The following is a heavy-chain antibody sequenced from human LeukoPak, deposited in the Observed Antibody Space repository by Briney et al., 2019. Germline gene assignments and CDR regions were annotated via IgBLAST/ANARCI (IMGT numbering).Heavy chain of an antibody. J-gene: IGHJ3*02. Sequence: XESLKISCKGSGYSFTSYWIGWVRQMPGKGLEWMGIIYPADSDTRYSPSFQGQVTISADKSISTAYLQWSSLKASDTAMYYCARRVWYGDYVRAFDIWGQGTMVTVSS. CDR2: IYPADSDT. CDR1: GYSFTSYW. D-gene: IGHD4-17*01. V-gene: IGHV5-51*01. CDR3: ARRVWYGDYVRAFDI.